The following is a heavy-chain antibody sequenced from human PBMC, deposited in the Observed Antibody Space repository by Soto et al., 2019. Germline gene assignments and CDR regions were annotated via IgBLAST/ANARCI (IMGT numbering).Heavy chain of an antibody. J-gene: IGHJ5*02. D-gene: IGHD2-2*01. V-gene: IGHV4-38-2*01. Sequence: SETLSLTCAVSGYSISSGYYWGWIRQPPGKGLEWIGSIYHSGSTYYNPSLKSRVTISVDTSKNQFSLKLSSVTAADTAVYYCARLRRYCSSTSCQTVWFDPWGQGTLVTVSS. CDR2: IYHSGST. CDR3: ARLRRYCSSTSCQTVWFDP. CDR1: GYSISSGYY.